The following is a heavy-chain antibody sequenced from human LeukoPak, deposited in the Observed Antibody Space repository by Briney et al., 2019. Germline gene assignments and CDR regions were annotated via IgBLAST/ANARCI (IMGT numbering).Heavy chain of an antibody. CDR2: IHHSGST. Sequence: SETLSLTCTVSGDSVSVYYWNWIRQPPGKGPEWIGYIHHSGSTNSNPSLRSRVTMSVDTSKNQFSLDLISVTSADTAVYYCARWNDGNHHFDCWGQGTLVTVSA. CDR1: GDSVSVYY. D-gene: IGHD1-14*01. J-gene: IGHJ4*02. V-gene: IGHV4-59*02. CDR3: ARWNDGNHHFDC.